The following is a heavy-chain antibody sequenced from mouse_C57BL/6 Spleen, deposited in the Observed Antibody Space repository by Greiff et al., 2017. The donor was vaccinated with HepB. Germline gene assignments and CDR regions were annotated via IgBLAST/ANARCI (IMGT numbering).Heavy chain of an antibody. CDR3: ARRHGQYYFDY. J-gene: IGHJ2*01. V-gene: IGHV5-12*01. CDR1: GFTFSDYY. D-gene: IGHD1-1*02. CDR2: ISNGGGST. Sequence: EVQGVESGGGLVQPGGSLKLSCAASGFTFSDYYMYWVRQTPEKRLEWVAYISNGGGSTYYPDTVKGRFTISRDNAKNTLYLQMSRLKSEDTAMYYCARRHGQYYFDYWGQGTTLTVSS.